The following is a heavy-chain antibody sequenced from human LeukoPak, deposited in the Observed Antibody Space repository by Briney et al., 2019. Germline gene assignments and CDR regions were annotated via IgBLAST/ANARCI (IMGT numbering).Heavy chain of an antibody. Sequence: ASVKVSCKASGYTFTSYGISWVRQAPGQGLEWMGWINPNSGGTNYAQKFQGRVTMTRDTSISTAYMELNRPKSDDTAVYYCASSLGYCSGGSCYLDYWGQGTLVTVSS. J-gene: IGHJ4*02. D-gene: IGHD2-15*01. CDR1: GYTFTSYG. V-gene: IGHV1-2*02. CDR2: INPNSGGT. CDR3: ASSLGYCSGGSCYLDY.